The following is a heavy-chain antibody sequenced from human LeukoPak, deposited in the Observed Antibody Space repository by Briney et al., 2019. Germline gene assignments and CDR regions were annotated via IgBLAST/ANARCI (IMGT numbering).Heavy chain of an antibody. CDR3: ARSEMATILGFDY. Sequence: GGSLRLSCAASGFTFSSYGMHWVRQAPGKGLEWVSAISGSGGSTYYADSVKGRFTISRDNSKNTLYLQMNSLRAEDTAVYYCARSEMATILGFDYWGQGTLVTVSS. CDR2: ISGSGGST. CDR1: GFTFSSYG. J-gene: IGHJ4*02. D-gene: IGHD5-24*01. V-gene: IGHV3-23*01.